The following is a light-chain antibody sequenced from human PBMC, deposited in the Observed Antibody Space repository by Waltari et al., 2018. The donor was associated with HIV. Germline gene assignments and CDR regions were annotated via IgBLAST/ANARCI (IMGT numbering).Light chain of an antibody. CDR2: DNS. J-gene: IGLJ2*01. V-gene: IGLV3-21*02. CDR3: QVWDSNADHLVV. Sequence: SYVLTLPPSVSVAPGQTASIPCGGNNIGSVHWYQQKPGQAPVMVVYDNSGRPSGIPERFSGSNSGNTATLTISGVEAGDEADYYCQVWDSNADHLVVFGGGTKLTV. CDR1: NIGS.